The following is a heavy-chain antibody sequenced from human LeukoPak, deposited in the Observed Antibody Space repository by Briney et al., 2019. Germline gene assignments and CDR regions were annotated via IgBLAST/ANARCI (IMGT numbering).Heavy chain of an antibody. CDR3: ARVGSGVDYLYYFDY. CDR1: GGSISSYY. D-gene: IGHD3-3*01. Sequence: PSETLSLTCTVPGGSISSYYWNWIRQSPGKGLEGIGYIDFVGGTNYNPSLKSRVTISVETSNNQFSLKLSSVTAADTAVYYCARVGSGVDYLYYFDYWGQGTLVTVSS. CDR2: IDFVGGT. V-gene: IGHV4-59*01. J-gene: IGHJ4*02.